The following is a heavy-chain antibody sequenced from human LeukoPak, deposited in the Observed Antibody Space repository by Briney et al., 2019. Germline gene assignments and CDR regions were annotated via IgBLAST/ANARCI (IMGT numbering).Heavy chain of an antibody. D-gene: IGHD6-19*01. CDR3: ARNRIAVAGAFDY. J-gene: IGHJ4*02. CDR1: GFIFSSYA. V-gene: IGHV3-23*01. Sequence: PGGSLRLSCAASGFIFSSYAMSWVRQAPGKGLEWVSTISGSGGSTYYADSVKGRFTISRDNSKNTVYLQMNSLRAEDTAVYYCARNRIAVAGAFDYWGQGTLVTVSS. CDR2: ISGSGGST.